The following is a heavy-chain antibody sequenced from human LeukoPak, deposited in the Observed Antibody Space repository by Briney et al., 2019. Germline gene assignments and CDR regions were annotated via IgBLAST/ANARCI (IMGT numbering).Heavy chain of an antibody. Sequence: GESLKISCKGSGYNFTTYWIGWVRQLPGKGLEWMAMIYPGDSDPRYSPSFQGQVTISADKSIRTAYLQWSSLRASDTAMYYCARLGPPNCGGDCYSDYWGQGTLSTVSS. D-gene: IGHD2-21*02. J-gene: IGHJ4*02. CDR2: IYPGDSDP. CDR3: ARLGPPNCGGDCYSDY. CDR1: GYNFTTYW. V-gene: IGHV5-51*01.